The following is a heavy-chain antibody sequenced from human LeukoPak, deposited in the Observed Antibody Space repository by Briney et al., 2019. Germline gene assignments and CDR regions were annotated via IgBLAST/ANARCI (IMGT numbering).Heavy chain of an antibody. CDR1: GLTFSSHW. CDR3: ARSGDDYGDYEFDY. J-gene: IGHJ4*02. CDR2: ITNDGSST. Sequence: PGGSLRLSCAASGLTFSSHWMHWVRQAPGKGLVWVSRITNDGSSTTYADSVKGRFTISRDNSKNTLYLQMNSLRAEDTAVYYCARSGDDYGDYEFDYWGQGTLVTVSS. V-gene: IGHV3-74*01. D-gene: IGHD4-17*01.